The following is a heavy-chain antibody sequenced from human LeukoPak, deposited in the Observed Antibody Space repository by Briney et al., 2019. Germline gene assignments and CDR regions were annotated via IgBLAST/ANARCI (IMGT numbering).Heavy chain of an antibody. Sequence: GGSLRLSCAASGFTFSSYTTNWVRQAPGQGLEWVSYISSGGGSIFYADSVKGRFSISRDNAKNSLYLQMNSLRDDDTAVYFCAREVRGTYLDYWGQGTLVTVSS. V-gene: IGHV3-48*02. CDR3: AREVRGTYLDY. CDR2: ISSGGGSI. CDR1: GFTFSSYT. D-gene: IGHD4/OR15-4a*01. J-gene: IGHJ4*02.